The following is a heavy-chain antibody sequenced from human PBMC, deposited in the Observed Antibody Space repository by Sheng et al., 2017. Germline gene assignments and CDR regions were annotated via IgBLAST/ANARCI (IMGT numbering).Heavy chain of an antibody. Sequence: QLQLQESGPGLVKTSETLSLTCTVSGGSISSSSYYWGWIRQPPGKGLEWIGSIYYSGSTYYNPSLKSRVTISVDTSKNQFSLKLSSVTAADTAVYYCARSIAVADVYYFDYWGQGTLVTVSS. CDR2: IYYSGST. CDR1: GGSISSSSYY. J-gene: IGHJ4*02. CDR3: ARSIAVADVYYFDY. D-gene: IGHD6-19*01. V-gene: IGHV4-39*07.